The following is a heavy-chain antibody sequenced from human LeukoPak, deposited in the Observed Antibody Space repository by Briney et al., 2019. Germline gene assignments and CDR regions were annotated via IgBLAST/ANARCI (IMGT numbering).Heavy chain of an antibody. D-gene: IGHD6-13*01. V-gene: IGHV4-39*07. CDR1: GGSVSISSSY. Sequence: SETLSLTCTVSGGSVSISSSYWGWIRQPPGKGLEWVGSVHYSGNTFYNPSLKSRVTISLDTSKNHFSLKVHSVTAADTAVYYCAREDDTIADNTFDIWGQGTVVTVSS. CDR2: VHYSGNT. CDR3: AREDDTIADNTFDI. J-gene: IGHJ3*02.